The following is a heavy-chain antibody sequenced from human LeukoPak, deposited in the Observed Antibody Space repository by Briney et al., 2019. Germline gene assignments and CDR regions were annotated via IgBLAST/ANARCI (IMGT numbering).Heavy chain of an antibody. CDR2: ISGSGSDM. CDR1: GFGFSDSY. Sequence: PGGSLRLSCVVSGFGFSDSYMTWIRQTPGKGLEWLAYISGSGSDMYYADSVKGRFTISRDNSQNTLYLQINSLRAEDTAVYYCAKDRVGATLYFDYWGQGTLVTVSS. J-gene: IGHJ4*02. D-gene: IGHD1-26*01. V-gene: IGHV3-11*01. CDR3: AKDRVGATLYFDY.